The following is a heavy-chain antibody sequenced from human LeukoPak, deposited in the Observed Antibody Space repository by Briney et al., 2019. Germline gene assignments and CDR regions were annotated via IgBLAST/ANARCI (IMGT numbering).Heavy chain of an antibody. CDR3: ASGLWFGELNI. CDR1: GGSISSGDCY. CDR2: IYYSGST. J-gene: IGHJ3*02. D-gene: IGHD3-10*01. V-gene: IGHV4-30-4*08. Sequence: PSQTLSLTCTVSGGSISSGDCYWSWIRQPPGKGLEWIGYIYYSGSTYYNPTLKSRVTISVDTSKNQFSLKLSSVTAADTAVYYCASGLWFGELNIWGQGTMVTVSS.